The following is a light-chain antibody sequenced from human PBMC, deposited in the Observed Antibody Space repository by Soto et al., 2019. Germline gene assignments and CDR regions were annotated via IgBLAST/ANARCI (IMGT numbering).Light chain of an antibody. V-gene: IGKV3-11*01. CDR2: DAS. J-gene: IGKJ5*01. Sequence: EIVMTQSPVTLSVSPGERATLSCRASQSVRSNLAWYQQKPGQAPRLLINDASNRATGIPARFSGSGSGTDFTLTISSLEPDDFAVYYCQQRAAWVTFGQGTRLEIK. CDR3: QQRAAWVT. CDR1: QSVRSN.